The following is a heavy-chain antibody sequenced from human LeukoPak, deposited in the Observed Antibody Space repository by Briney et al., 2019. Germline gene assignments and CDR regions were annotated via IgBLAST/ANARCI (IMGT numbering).Heavy chain of an antibody. CDR3: ARVQAPADDYVWGSYNHPDY. CDR1: GGSFSGYY. D-gene: IGHD3-16*01. CDR2: IYYSGST. V-gene: IGHV4-30-4*01. J-gene: IGHJ4*02. Sequence: SETLSLTCAVYGGSFSGYYWSWIRQPPGKGLEWIGYIYYSGSTYYNPSLKSRVTISVDTSKNQFSLKLSSVTAADTAVYYCARVQAPADDYVWGSYNHPDYWGQGTLSPSPQ.